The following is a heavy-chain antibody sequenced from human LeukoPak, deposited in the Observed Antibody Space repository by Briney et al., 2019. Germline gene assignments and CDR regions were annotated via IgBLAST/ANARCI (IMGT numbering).Heavy chain of an antibody. J-gene: IGHJ6*02. CDR3: ARSETTYYYDSSVYSYYYYGMDV. CDR2: IKQDGSEK. Sequence: GGSLRLSCAASGFTFSNYWMTWVRQAPGKGLEWVANIKQDGSEKYYVDSVKGRFTISRDNAKNSLYLQMNSLRAEDTAMYYCARSETTYYYDSSVYSYYYYGMDVWGQGTTVTVSS. CDR1: GFTFSNYW. V-gene: IGHV3-7*01. D-gene: IGHD3-22*01.